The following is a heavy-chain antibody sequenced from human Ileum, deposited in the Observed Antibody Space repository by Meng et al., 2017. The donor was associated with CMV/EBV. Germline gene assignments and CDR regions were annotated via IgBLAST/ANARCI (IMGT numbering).Heavy chain of an antibody. V-gene: IGHV4-34*01. CDR3: ARGLRLIVVVPAAIRMGYWFDP. J-gene: IGHJ5*02. Sequence: SETLSLTCAVYGGSFSGYYWSWIRQPPGKGLEWIGEITDSGSTNYNPSLKSRVTISVDTSKNQFSLNLNSVTAADTAVYYCARGLRLIVVVPAAIRMGYWFDPWGQGTQVTVSS. CDR2: ITDSGST. CDR1: GGSFSGYY. D-gene: IGHD2-2*02.